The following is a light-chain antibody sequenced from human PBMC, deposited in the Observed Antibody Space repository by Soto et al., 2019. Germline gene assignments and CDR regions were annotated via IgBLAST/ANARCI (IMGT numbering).Light chain of an antibody. Sequence: DIQMTQSPSILSASVGDGVTIACRASQSVTLWLTWYQQKPGKAPKLLHYKASTLESGVPSRFSGNGSETDFTLTISSLQPDDIGTYYCQQYNSYPYTFGQGTKLEIK. CDR1: QSVTLW. CDR3: QQYNSYPYT. CDR2: KAS. J-gene: IGKJ2*01. V-gene: IGKV1-5*03.